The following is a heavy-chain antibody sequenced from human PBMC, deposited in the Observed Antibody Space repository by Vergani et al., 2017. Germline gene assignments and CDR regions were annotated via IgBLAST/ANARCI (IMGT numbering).Heavy chain of an antibody. Sequence: VQLVESGGGEVQPGRSLRLSCSAAGFPFSDYGVHWVRQAPGKGLEWVSAISGSGGSTYYADSVKGRFTISRDNSKNTLYLQMNSLRAEDTAVYYCAKDQRGVIGCMDVWGQGTTVTVSS. CDR1: GFPFSDYG. D-gene: IGHD2-21*01. V-gene: IGHV3-23*04. J-gene: IGHJ6*02. CDR3: AKDQRGVIGCMDV. CDR2: ISGSGGST.